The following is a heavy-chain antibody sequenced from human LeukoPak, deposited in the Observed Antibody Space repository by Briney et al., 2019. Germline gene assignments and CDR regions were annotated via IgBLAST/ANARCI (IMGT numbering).Heavy chain of an antibody. Sequence: ASVKVSCKASGYTFTRYGINRVRQAPGQGLEWMGWISGYNEKTNYARKFQGRVTMTTDTSTSTAYMELRRLRSDDTAVYYCARDPGSFLSGSGWLNWFEPWGQGTLVTVSS. V-gene: IGHV1-18*01. J-gene: IGHJ5*02. CDR3: ARDPGSFLSGSGWLNWFEP. D-gene: IGHD6-19*01. CDR2: ISGYNEKT. CDR1: GYTFTRYG.